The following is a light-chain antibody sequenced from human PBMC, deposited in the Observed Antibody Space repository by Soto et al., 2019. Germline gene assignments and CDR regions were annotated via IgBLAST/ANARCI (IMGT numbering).Light chain of an antibody. CDR3: QQYNNWPH. CDR1: QGISSY. CDR2: AAS. Sequence: AIRMTQSPSSLSASTGDRVTITCRASQGISSYLAWYQQKPGKAPKLLIYAASTLQSGVPSRFSGSGSGTDFTLTISCLQSEDFATYYCQQYNNWPHFGQGTRLEIK. V-gene: IGKV1-8*01. J-gene: IGKJ5*01.